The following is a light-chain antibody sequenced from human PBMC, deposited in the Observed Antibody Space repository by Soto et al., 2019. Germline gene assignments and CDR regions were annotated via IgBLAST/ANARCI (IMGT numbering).Light chain of an antibody. CDR2: WAS. CDR1: QSVLYSSNNKNF. CDR3: QQYYPTPPT. Sequence: DIVVTQSPDSLAKSLGERATINCKSSQSVLYSSNNKNFLAWYQQKPGQPPKLLIYWASTRESGVPDRFSGSGSGTDFTLTINSLQAEAVAVYYCQQYYPTPPTFGQGTKVEIK. J-gene: IGKJ1*01. V-gene: IGKV4-1*01.